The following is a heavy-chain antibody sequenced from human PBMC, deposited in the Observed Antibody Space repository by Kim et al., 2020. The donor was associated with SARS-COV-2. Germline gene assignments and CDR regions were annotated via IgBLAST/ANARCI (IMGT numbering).Heavy chain of an antibody. J-gene: IGHJ4*02. CDR3: ARSVGYYDFWSAAD. CDR1: GGSISSSSYY. V-gene: IGHV4-39*01. CDR2: IYYSGST. D-gene: IGHD3-3*01. Sequence: SETLSLTCTVSGGSISSSSYYWGWIRQPPGKGLEWIGSIYYSGSTYYNPSLKSRVTISVDTSKNQFSLKLSSVTAADTAVYYCARSVGYYDFWSAADWGQGTLVTVSS.